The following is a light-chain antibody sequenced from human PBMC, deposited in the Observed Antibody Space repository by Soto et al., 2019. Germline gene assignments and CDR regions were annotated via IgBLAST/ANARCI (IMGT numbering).Light chain of an antibody. CDR1: RSVPSR. Sequence: EIVMTQSPATLSVSPGEDFTRSCRASRSVPSRIAWYQQKPGQAPSLLIYGASTRATGVPDRFSGTGSGTEFTLTISSLKSEDYAVYYCQQYKSWPPITFGQGTRLEIK. CDR2: GAS. CDR3: QQYKSWPPIT. V-gene: IGKV3-15*01. J-gene: IGKJ5*01.